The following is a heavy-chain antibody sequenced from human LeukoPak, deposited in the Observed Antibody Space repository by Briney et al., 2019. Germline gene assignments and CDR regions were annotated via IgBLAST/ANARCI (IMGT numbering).Heavy chain of an antibody. D-gene: IGHD6-19*01. Sequence: PGGSLRLSCAASGFTFSSYWMHWVRQDPGKGLVWVSRINSDGYSTNYADSVKGRFTISRDNGKNTLYLQMNSLRVEDTAVYYCARAGSGWYNSFDYWGQGTLVTVSS. J-gene: IGHJ4*02. CDR2: INSDGYST. V-gene: IGHV3-74*01. CDR1: GFTFSSYW. CDR3: ARAGSGWYNSFDY.